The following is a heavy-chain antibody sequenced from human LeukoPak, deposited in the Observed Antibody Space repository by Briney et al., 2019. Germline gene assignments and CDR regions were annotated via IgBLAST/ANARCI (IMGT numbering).Heavy chain of an antibody. CDR3: AKAIVGATTNWFDP. CDR1: GFTFGSYG. J-gene: IGHJ5*02. Sequence: GGSLRLSCAASGFTFGSYGMHWVRQAPGKGLEWVAVISYDGSNKYYADSVKGRFTISRDNSKNTLYLQMNSLRAEDTAVYYCAKAIVGATTNWFDPWGQGTLVTVSS. CDR2: ISYDGSNK. V-gene: IGHV3-30*18. D-gene: IGHD1-26*01.